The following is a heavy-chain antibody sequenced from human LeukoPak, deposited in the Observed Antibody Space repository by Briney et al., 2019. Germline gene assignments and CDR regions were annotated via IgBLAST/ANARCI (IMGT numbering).Heavy chain of an antibody. V-gene: IGHV4-34*01. Sequence: PSETLSLTCAVYGGSFSGYYWSWIRQPPGKGLEWIGEINHSGSTNYNPSLKSRVTISVDTSKNQFSLKLSSVTAADTAVYYCARGLYDFWSGYRSYFDYWGQGTLVTVSS. D-gene: IGHD3-3*01. CDR3: ARGLYDFWSGYRSYFDY. J-gene: IGHJ4*02. CDR1: GGSFSGYY. CDR2: INHSGST.